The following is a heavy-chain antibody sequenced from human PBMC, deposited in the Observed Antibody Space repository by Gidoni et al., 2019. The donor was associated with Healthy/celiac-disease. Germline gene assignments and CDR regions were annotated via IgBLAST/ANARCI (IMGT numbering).Heavy chain of an antibody. CDR1: GFTFSSYR. CDR2: IWDDGSNK. CDR3: ARASYCSSTSCYVSYYYYGMDV. J-gene: IGHJ6*02. Sequence: QVQLVESGGGVVQPGRSLRLSCAASGFTFSSYRMHWVRQATGKGLEWVAVIWDDGSNKYYADTVKGRFTSSRDNSKNTLYLQMNSHRAEDTAVYYCARASYCSSTSCYVSYYYYGMDVWGQGTTVTVSS. V-gene: IGHV3-33*01. D-gene: IGHD2-2*01.